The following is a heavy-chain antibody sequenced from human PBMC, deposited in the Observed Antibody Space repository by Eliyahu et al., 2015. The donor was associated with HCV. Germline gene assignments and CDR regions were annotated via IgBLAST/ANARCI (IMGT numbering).Heavy chain of an antibody. D-gene: IGHD3-10*01. V-gene: IGHV3-13*01. CDR2: IGTAGDT. J-gene: IGHJ3*02. Sequence: EVQLVESGGGLVQPGGSLRLSCAASGFTFXXYXXHWVRQATGKGLEWVSAIGTAGDTYYPGSVKGRFTISRENAKNSLYLQMNSLRAGDTAVYYCARGITMVRGVYAGTDAFDIWGQGTMVTVSS. CDR1: GFTFXXYX. CDR3: ARGITMVRGVYAGTDAFDI.